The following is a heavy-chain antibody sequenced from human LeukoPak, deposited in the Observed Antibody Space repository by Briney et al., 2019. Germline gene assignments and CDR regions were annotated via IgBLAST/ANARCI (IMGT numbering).Heavy chain of an antibody. CDR2: IYFNEDT. D-gene: IGHD3-10*01. CDR1: GGSISSTAYY. Sequence: SETLSLTCTVSGGSISSTAYYWGWIRQPPGKGLEWIGSIYFNEDTFYNPSLKSRVTISIDTSKNQFSLELSSATAADTAVYFCAREGAITMVRGSYCDYFDFWGQGTLVTVSS. V-gene: IGHV4-39*07. J-gene: IGHJ4*02. CDR3: AREGAITMVRGSYCDYFDF.